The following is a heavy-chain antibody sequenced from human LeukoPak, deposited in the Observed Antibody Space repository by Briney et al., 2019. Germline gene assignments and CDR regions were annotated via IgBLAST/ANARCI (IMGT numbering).Heavy chain of an antibody. Sequence: VGSLRLSCAASGFTFDYTMHWVRQVPGKGLEWVSLIGWDGSSTSYADSMKGRFTISRDNSKNSLYLQMNSLRTEDTALYYCAKGSTDYDSSNYYLGYWGQGTLVTVSS. D-gene: IGHD3-22*01. J-gene: IGHJ4*02. CDR1: GFTFDYT. CDR3: AKGSTDYDSSNYYLGY. CDR2: IGWDGSST. V-gene: IGHV3-43*01.